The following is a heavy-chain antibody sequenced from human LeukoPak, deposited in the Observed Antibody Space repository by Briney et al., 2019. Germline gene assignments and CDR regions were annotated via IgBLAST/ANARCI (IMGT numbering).Heavy chain of an antibody. Sequence: GGSLRLSCAASGFTFSSYAMHWVRQAPGKGLEWVAVISYDGSNKYYADSVKGRFTISRDNSKNTLYLQMNSLRAEDTAVYYCARDYDSGSYYYYYGMDVWGQGTTVTVSS. CDR1: GFTFSSYA. CDR2: ISYDGSNK. J-gene: IGHJ6*02. CDR3: ARDYDSGSYYYYYGMDV. V-gene: IGHV3-30*04. D-gene: IGHD1-26*01.